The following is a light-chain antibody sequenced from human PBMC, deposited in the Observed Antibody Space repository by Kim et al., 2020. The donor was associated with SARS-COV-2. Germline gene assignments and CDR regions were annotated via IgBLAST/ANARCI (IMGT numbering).Light chain of an antibody. CDR1: GSNIGSTS. CDR3: AAWDVSLNGHV. V-gene: IGLV1-44*01. Sequence: QSVLTQLPSTSGTPGQRVTISCSGSGSNIGSTSANWYQQLPGTAPRLLIFNNNQRPSGVPDRFSGSKSATSASLTISGLQSEDEADYYCAAWDVSLNGHVFGAGTKVTVL. J-gene: IGLJ1*01. CDR2: NNN.